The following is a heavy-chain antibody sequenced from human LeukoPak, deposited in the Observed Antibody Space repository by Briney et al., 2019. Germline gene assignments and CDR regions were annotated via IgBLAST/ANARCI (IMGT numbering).Heavy chain of an antibody. Sequence: PGGSLRLSCTASGFTFSGHYMTWIRQAPGKGLEWVAVISYDGSNKYSADSVKGRFTISRDNSKNTLYLQMNSLRAEDTAVYYCAKDEDYGDYVLSYWGQGTLVTVSS. CDR2: ISYDGSNK. CDR3: AKDEDYGDYVLSY. J-gene: IGHJ4*02. D-gene: IGHD4-17*01. V-gene: IGHV3-30*18. CDR1: GFTFSGHY.